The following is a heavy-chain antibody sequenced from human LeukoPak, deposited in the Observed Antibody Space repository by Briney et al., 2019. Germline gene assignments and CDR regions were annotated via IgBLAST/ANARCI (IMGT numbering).Heavy chain of an antibody. CDR2: ISHSGSA. CDR1: GGSFSGYY. D-gene: IGHD5-12*01. CDR3: AAQYSGYVRLDY. Sequence: PLETPSLTCAVYGGSFSGYYWSWIRQPPGKGLEWIGEISHSGSANYNPSLKSRVTISVDTSKNQFSLKLSSVTAADTAVYYCAAQYSGYVRLDYWGQGTLVTVSS. J-gene: IGHJ4*02. V-gene: IGHV4-34*01.